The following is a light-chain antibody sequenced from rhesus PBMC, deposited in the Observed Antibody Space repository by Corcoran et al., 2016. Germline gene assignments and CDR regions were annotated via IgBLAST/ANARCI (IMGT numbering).Light chain of an antibody. CDR3: QQYNRWNN. J-gene: IGKJ2*01. Sequence: EIVMTQSPATLSLSPGERATLSCRASQSIGSSVAWYHQKPDQAPRLLIYGASTRATGIPDGFSGSGSGTDFTRIISSLEPDYVGVYYCQQYNRWNNFGQGTKVEIK. CDR2: GAS. V-gene: IGKV3S9*01. CDR1: QSIGSS.